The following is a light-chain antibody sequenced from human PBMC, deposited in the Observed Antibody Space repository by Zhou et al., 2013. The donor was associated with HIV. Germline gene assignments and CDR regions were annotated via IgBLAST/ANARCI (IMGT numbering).Light chain of an antibody. CDR2: RAS. V-gene: IGKV1-13*02. Sequence: AIQLTQSPSSLSASVGDRVTITCRASQGISSALAWYQQKPGKPPKLLIYRASSLESGVPSRFSGSGSGTDFTLTISSLQPEDFATYYCQQFNSYPPYTFGQGTKLEI. CDR3: QQFNSYPPYT. J-gene: IGKJ2*01. CDR1: QGISSA.